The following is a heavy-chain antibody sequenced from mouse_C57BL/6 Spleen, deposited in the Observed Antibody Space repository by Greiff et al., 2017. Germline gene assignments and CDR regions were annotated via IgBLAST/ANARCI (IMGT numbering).Heavy chain of an antibody. D-gene: IGHD2-2*01. CDR1: GYTFTSYW. CDR3: TISLYGYDILDY. Sequence: QVQLHHPFSSLVPPGASVKVSCKASGYTFTSYWMHWVKQRPGQGLEWIGRIHPSDSDTNYNQKFKGKATLTVDKSSSTAYMQLSSLTSEDSAVYYCTISLYGYDILDYWGQGTTLTVS. V-gene: IGHV1-74*01. J-gene: IGHJ2*01. CDR2: IHPSDSDT.